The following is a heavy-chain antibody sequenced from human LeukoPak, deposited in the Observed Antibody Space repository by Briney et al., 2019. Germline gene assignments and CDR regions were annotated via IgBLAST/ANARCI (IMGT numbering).Heavy chain of an antibody. J-gene: IGHJ4*02. CDR1: GGSVSSGSYY. V-gene: IGHV4-61*01. CDR2: IYYSQST. CDR3: ARTGEWFGEFDY. Sequence: SETLSLTCTVSGGSVSSGSYYWSWIRQPPGKGLEWIGYIYYSQSTNYNPSLKSRVTISVDTSKNQFSLKLNSVTAADTAIYYCARTGEWFGEFDYWGQGTLVTVSS. D-gene: IGHD3-10*01.